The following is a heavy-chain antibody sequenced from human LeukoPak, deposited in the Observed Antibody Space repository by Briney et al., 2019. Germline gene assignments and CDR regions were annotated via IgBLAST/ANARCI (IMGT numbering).Heavy chain of an antibody. CDR1: GSNFTSYW. D-gene: IGHD2-15*01. V-gene: IGHV5-51*01. CDR3: ARLLGRVDNWFDP. CDR2: IYPGDSDT. J-gene: IGHJ5*02. Sequence: GESLQISCQGSGSNFTSYWIGWVRQVPGKGLEWMGIIYPGDSDTRYSPSFQGQVTISADKSISTAYLQWSSLKASDTAMYYCARLLGRVDNWFDPWGQGTLVTVSS.